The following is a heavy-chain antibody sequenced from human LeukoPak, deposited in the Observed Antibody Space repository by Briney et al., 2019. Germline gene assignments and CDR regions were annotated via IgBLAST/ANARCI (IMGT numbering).Heavy chain of an antibody. CDR3: AREYCSGTSCYPSSDFDF. J-gene: IGHJ4*02. CDR2: ITGSSSYI. CDR1: GFAISTYW. V-gene: IGHV3-21*01. Sequence: PGGSLRLSCEASGFAISTYWMGWVRQAPGKGLEWVSSITGSSSYIYYADSVKGRFTISRDNAKNSLYLQMNSLRAEDTAVYYCAREYCSGTSCYPSSDFDFWGQGTLVTVSS. D-gene: IGHD2-2*01.